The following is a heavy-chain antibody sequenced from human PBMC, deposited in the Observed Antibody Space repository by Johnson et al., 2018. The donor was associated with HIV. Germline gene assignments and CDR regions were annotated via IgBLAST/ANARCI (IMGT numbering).Heavy chain of an antibody. D-gene: IGHD6-13*01. Sequence: VQLVESGGGVVQPGGSLRLSCAASGFTVSSNYMSWVRQAPGKGLEWVSVIYSGGSTYYADSVKGRFTISRDNSKNTLYLQMNSLRAEDTAVYYCARAGRQQLVLDAFDIWGQGTMVTVSS. J-gene: IGHJ3*02. CDR2: IYSGGST. CDR3: ARAGRQQLVLDAFDI. CDR1: GFTVSSNY. V-gene: IGHV3-66*01.